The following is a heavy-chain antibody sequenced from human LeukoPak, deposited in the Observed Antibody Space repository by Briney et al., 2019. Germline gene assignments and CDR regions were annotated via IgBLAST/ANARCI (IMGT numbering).Heavy chain of an antibody. J-gene: IGHJ4*02. V-gene: IGHV4-38-2*02. D-gene: IGHD5-18*01. CDR1: GYSISNGYY. Sequence: SETLSLTCTVSGYSISNGYYWGWIRQPPGKGLEWIGSMYYSGSTNYNPSLESRVTISEDKSKNHFSLKLTSVTAADAAVYYCRIRGYSYVLDYWGQGTLVTVSS. CDR3: RIRGYSYVLDY. CDR2: MYYSGST.